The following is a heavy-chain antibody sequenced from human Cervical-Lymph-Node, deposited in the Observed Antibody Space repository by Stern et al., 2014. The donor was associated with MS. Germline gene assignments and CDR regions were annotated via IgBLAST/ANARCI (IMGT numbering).Heavy chain of an antibody. J-gene: IGHJ2*01. CDR2: SYFSVSA. Sequence: QVTLQESGPGRVKPSDILYLTCSVSGGSLRGPCWTLVRKPPRQGLELVGQSYFSVSANYNPSLKSRVFISVDMSKNQFDLHVTSATPADTAFYYCSTGYNYTTHWYLDLWGRGTLVTVSS. CDR1: GGSLRGPC. D-gene: IGHD5-18*01. CDR3: STGYNYTTHWYLDL. V-gene: IGHV4-59*07.